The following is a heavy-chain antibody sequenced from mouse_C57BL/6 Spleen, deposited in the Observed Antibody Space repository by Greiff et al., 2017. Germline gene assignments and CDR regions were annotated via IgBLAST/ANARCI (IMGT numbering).Heavy chain of an antibody. D-gene: IGHD1-1*01. Sequence: EVNVVESGGDLVKPGGSLKLSCAASGFTFSSYGMSWVRQTPDKRLEWVATISSGGSYTYYPYSGEGRFTISRANAKNTLYLQMSSLKSEDTAMYYCARHADYGSSGYFDVWGTGTTVTVSS. J-gene: IGHJ1*03. CDR1: GFTFSSYG. CDR3: ARHADYGSSGYFDV. CDR2: ISSGGSYT. V-gene: IGHV5-6*01.